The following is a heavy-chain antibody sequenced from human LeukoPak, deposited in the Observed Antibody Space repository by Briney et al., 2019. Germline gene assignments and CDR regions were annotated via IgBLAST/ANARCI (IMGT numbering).Heavy chain of an antibody. CDR1: GYTFTGYY. CDR2: ISPDNGGT. J-gene: IGHJ4*02. V-gene: IGHV1-2*06. D-gene: IGHD4-17*01. Sequence: ASVKVSCKTSGYTFTGYYLYWVRQAPGQGPEWMGRISPDNGGTKIAQKFQGRVTMTRDTSINTIYMELGRLTGDDTAVYYCARKTTALDYWGQGTQISV. CDR3: ARKTTALDY.